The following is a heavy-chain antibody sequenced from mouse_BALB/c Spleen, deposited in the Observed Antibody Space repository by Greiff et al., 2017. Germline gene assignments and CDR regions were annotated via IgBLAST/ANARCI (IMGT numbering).Heavy chain of an antibody. D-gene: IGHD2-12*01. J-gene: IGHJ3*01. CDR3: TGGDDVPLAY. CDR1: GYTFTSYY. Sequence: VKLQESGAELVKPGASVKLSCKASGYTFTSYYMYWVKQRPGQGLEWIGEINPSNGGTNFNEKFKSKATLTVDKSSSTAYMQLSSLTSEDSAVYYCTGGDDVPLAYWGQGTLVTVSA. CDR2: INPSNGGT. V-gene: IGHV1S16*01.